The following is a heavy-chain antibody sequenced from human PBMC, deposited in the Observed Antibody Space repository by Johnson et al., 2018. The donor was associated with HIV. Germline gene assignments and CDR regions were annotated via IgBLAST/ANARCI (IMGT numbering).Heavy chain of an antibody. D-gene: IGHD3-22*01. CDR3: AKARRAYDSRGYYYAYDAFDL. Sequence: VQVVESGGGVVQPGRSLRLSCAASGFTFSSYAMSWVRQAPGKGLEWVSAISGSGSSTYYADSVKGRFTISRDNSKSTLFLQMNSLRAEDTAVYYCAKARRAYDSRGYYYAYDAFDLWGQGTMVTVSS. J-gene: IGHJ3*01. V-gene: IGHV3-23*04. CDR1: GFTFSSYA. CDR2: ISGSGSST.